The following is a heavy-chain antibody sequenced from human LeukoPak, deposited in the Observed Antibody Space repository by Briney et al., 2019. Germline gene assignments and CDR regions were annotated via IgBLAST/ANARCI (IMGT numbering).Heavy chain of an antibody. V-gene: IGHV4-34*01. Sequence: GSLRLSCAASGFTFSSYSMNWIRQPPGKGLEWIGEINHSGSTNYNPSLKSRVTISVDTSKNQFSLKLSSVTAADTAVYYCARGLLDCSGGSCYSFPYFQHWGQGTLVTVSS. J-gene: IGHJ1*01. CDR2: INHSGST. D-gene: IGHD2-15*01. CDR1: GFTFSSYS. CDR3: ARGLLDCSGGSCYSFPYFQH.